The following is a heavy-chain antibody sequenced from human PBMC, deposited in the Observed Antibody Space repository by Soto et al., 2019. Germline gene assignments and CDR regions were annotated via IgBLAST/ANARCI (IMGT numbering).Heavy chain of an antibody. V-gene: IGHV4-39*01. CDR3: ASDPLGYCSGGSCYS. Sequence: SETLSLTCTVSGGSISSSNYYWGWIRQPPGKGLEWIGSIYYSGSTYYNPSLKSRVTISVDTSKNQFSLKLSSVTAADTAVYYCASDPLGYCSGGSCYSWGQGTLVTVSS. CDR2: IYYSGST. CDR1: GGSISSSNYY. J-gene: IGHJ5*02. D-gene: IGHD2-15*01.